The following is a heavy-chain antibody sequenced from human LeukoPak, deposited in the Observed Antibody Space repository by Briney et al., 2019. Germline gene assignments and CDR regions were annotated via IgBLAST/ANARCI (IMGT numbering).Heavy chain of an antibody. CDR3: AKWGDYDILTGYYDSDY. CDR2: IVGSGGST. Sequence: GASLRLSCAASGFTFSNCAMSWVRQAPGKGLEWVSAIVGSGGSTYYADSVKGRFTISRDNPKNTLYLQMNSLRAEDTAVYYCAKWGDYDILTGYYDSDYWGQGTLVTVSS. D-gene: IGHD3-9*01. J-gene: IGHJ4*02. V-gene: IGHV3-23*01. CDR1: GFTFSNCA.